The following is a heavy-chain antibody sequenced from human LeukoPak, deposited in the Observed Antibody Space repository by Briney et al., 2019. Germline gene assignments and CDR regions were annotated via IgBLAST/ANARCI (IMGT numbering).Heavy chain of an antibody. CDR3: ARGRVHYYDSSGYYYGFDY. D-gene: IGHD3-22*01. J-gene: IGHJ4*02. V-gene: IGHV1-8*01. Sequence: ASVKVSCKASGYTFTSYDINWVRQATGQGLEWMGWMNPNSGNTGYAQKFQGRVTMTRNTSISTACMELSSLRSEDTAVYYCARGRVHYYDSSGYYYGFDYWGQGTLVTVSS. CDR2: MNPNSGNT. CDR1: GYTFTSYD.